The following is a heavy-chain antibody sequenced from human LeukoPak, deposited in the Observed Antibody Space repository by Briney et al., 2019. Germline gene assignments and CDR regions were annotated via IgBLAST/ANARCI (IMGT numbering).Heavy chain of an antibody. CDR2: ISYDGSNK. D-gene: IGHD3-22*01. V-gene: IGHV3-30-3*01. Sequence: GGSLRLSCAASGFTFSSYAMHWVRQAPGKGLEWVAVISYDGSNKYYADSVKGRFTISRDNSKNTLYLQMNSLRAEDTAVCYCASGDHYYDSSGPAYWGQGTLVTVSS. CDR1: GFTFSSYA. J-gene: IGHJ4*02. CDR3: ASGDHYYDSSGPAY.